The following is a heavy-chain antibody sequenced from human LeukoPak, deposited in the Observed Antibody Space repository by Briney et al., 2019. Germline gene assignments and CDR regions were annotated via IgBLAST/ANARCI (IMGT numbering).Heavy chain of an antibody. J-gene: IGHJ4*02. V-gene: IGHV4-59*01. CDR2: VYYSGST. CDR1: GDSISSYF. CDR3: ARGPFRDSSSWYYFDY. D-gene: IGHD6-13*01. Sequence: SSETLSLTCTVSGDSISSYFWSWIRQPPGKGLEWIGYVYYSGSTNYNPSLKSRVTISVDTSKNQFSLNLRSVTAADTAVYYCARGPFRDSSSWYYFDYWGQGTLVTVFS.